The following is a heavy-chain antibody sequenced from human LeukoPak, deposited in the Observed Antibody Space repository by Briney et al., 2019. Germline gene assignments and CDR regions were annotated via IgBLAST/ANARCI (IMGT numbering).Heavy chain of an antibody. CDR3: ARDHRVSGWYGYFEY. J-gene: IGHJ4*02. Sequence: GGSLRLSCAASGFTFSSYWMSWVRQAPGKGLEWVTVISYDGSNKYYADSVKGRFTISRDNSKNTLYLQMNSLRAEDTAVYYCARDHRVSGWYGYFEYWGQGTLVTVSS. CDR1: GFTFSSYW. D-gene: IGHD6-19*01. CDR2: ISYDGSNK. V-gene: IGHV3-30-3*01.